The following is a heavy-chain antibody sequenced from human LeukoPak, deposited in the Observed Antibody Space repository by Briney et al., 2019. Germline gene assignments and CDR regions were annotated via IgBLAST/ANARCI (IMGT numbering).Heavy chain of an antibody. CDR2: IKQDGSEK. V-gene: IGHV3-7*03. Sequence: GGSLRLSCAASGFTFSSYWMSWVRQAPGKGLEWVANIKQDGSEKYYVDSVKGRFTISRDNAKNSLYLQMNSLRAEDTAVYYCAKASSGPSYYYYYYMDVWGKGTTVTVSS. CDR3: AKASSGPSYYYYYYMDV. J-gene: IGHJ6*03. D-gene: IGHD6-19*01. CDR1: GFTFSSYW.